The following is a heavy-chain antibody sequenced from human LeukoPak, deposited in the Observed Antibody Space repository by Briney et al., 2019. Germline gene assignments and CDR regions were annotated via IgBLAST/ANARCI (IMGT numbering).Heavy chain of an antibody. V-gene: IGHV7-4-1*02. CDR1: GYTFTSYA. Sequence: ASVKVSCKASGYTFTSYATNWVRQAPGQGLEWMGWINTNTGNPTYAQGFTGRFVFSLDTSVSTAYLQISSLKAEDTAVYYCTRDRRVMTTVTPPDYWGQGTLVTVSS. J-gene: IGHJ4*02. CDR3: TRDRRVMTTVTPPDY. CDR2: INTNTGNP. D-gene: IGHD4-17*01.